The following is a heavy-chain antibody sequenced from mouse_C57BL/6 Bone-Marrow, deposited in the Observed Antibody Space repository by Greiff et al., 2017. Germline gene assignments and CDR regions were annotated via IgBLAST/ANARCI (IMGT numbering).Heavy chain of an antibody. CDR2: IYPGNSDT. CDR3: TRFYYYGSSSLYAMDY. D-gene: IGHD1-1*01. Sequence: VQLQQSGTVLARPGASVKMSCKTSGYTFTSYWMHWVKQRPGQGLEWIGAIYPGNSDTSYNQKFKGKAKLTAVTSASTAYMELRSLTNEDSAVYYCTRFYYYGSSSLYAMDYWGQGTSVTVSS. J-gene: IGHJ4*01. CDR1: GYTFTSYW. V-gene: IGHV1-5*01.